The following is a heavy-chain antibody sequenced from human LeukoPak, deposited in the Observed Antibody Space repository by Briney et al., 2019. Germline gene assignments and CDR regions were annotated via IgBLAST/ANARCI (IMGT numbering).Heavy chain of an antibody. D-gene: IGHD6-19*01. CDR3: ARDHGYSSGWESMDV. CDR2: INSDGSNT. CDR1: GFTFSSYW. V-gene: IGHV3-74*01. J-gene: IGHJ6*02. Sequence: GGSLRLSCAASGFTFSSYWMHWVRQAPGKGLAWVSRINSDGSNTSYADSVKGRFTISRDNAKNTLYLQMNSLRAEDTAVYYCARDHGYSSGWESMDVWGQGTTVTVSS.